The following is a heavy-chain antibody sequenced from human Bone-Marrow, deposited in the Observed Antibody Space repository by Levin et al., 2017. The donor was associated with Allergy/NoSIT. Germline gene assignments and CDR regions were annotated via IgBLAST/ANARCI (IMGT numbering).Heavy chain of an antibody. J-gene: IGHJ4*02. Sequence: SETLSLTCTVSGGSISSSTYYWDWIRQPPGKGLEWVGSVYYTGSGYYNPSLESRVTISVDTSKNQVSLNLSSVTAADTAVYYCARRIAAAGYYDYWGQGTLVTVSS. CDR1: GGSISSSTYY. V-gene: IGHV4-39*01. CDR2: VYYTGSG. D-gene: IGHD6-13*01. CDR3: ARRIAAAGYYDY.